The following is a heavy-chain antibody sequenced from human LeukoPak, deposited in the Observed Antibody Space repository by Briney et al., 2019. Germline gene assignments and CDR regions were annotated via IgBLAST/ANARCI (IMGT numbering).Heavy chain of an antibody. CDR3: ARPTEMMVEVAPLDY. CDR1: GGTFSKYA. D-gene: IGHD3-22*01. Sequence: SVKVSCKASGGTFSKYAISWVRQAPGQGLEWMGGIIPLFGTANYAQKFQDRVTITADESTNTAYMEVSSLRSEDTAVYYCARPTEMMVEVAPLDYWGRGTLVTVSS. V-gene: IGHV1-69*13. CDR2: IIPLFGTA. J-gene: IGHJ4*02.